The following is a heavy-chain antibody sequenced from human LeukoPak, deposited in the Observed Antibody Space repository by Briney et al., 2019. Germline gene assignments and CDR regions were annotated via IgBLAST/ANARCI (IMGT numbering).Heavy chain of an antibody. D-gene: IGHD5-18*01. CDR1: GDSIRSYY. Sequence: SETLSLTCTVSGDSIRSYYWSWIRQPAGKGLEWIGRIYASGSTNYNPSLKSRITMSVDTSKSQFSLKLNSVTAADTAVYYCARERDTAMAKGHWYFDLWGRGTLVTVSS. J-gene: IGHJ2*01. V-gene: IGHV4-4*07. CDR2: IYASGST. CDR3: ARERDTAMAKGHWYFDL.